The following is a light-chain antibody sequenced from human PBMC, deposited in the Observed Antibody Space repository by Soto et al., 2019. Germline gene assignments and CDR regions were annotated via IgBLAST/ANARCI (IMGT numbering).Light chain of an antibody. Sequence: EIVLTQSPATLSVSPGERATLSCRASQRVSIYLAWYQQKPGQAPRVLIYDASNRDTGIPARFSGSGSGTDFTLTISSLEPDDFAVYYCQQYSNWPWTFGQGTRVDIK. CDR1: QRVSIY. CDR2: DAS. V-gene: IGKV3-11*01. J-gene: IGKJ1*01. CDR3: QQYSNWPWT.